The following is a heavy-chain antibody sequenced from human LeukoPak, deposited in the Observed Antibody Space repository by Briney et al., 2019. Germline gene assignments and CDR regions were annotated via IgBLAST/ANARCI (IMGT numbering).Heavy chain of an antibody. D-gene: IGHD3-10*02. J-gene: IGHJ6*02. CDR1: GIAVSDNY. V-gene: IGHV3-66*01. CDR3: VRDQQWRIYSGRFYPQAKAYYYYAMDV. CDR2: ISSDGKT. Sequence: GGSLRLSCAASGIAVSDNYMGWVRQAPGKGLGWVSVISSDGKTDHADSVKGRFTISRDNSKNTVSLQMNILRAEDTAVYYCVRDQQWRIYSGRFYPQAKAYYYYAMDVWGQGTTVSVSS.